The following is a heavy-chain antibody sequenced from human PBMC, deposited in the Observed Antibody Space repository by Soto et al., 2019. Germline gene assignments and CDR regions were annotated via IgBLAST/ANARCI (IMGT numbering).Heavy chain of an antibody. J-gene: IGHJ4*02. V-gene: IGHV4-34*01. CDR3: ARGPGSYFNKPVDY. CDR2: INHSGST. D-gene: IGHD3-10*01. CDR1: GGSFSGYY. Sequence: ETLSLTCAVYGGSFSGYYWSWIRQPPGKGLEWIGEINHSGSTNYNPSLKSRVTISVDTSKNQFSLKLSSVTAADTAVYYCARGPGSYFNKPVDYWGQGTLVTVSS.